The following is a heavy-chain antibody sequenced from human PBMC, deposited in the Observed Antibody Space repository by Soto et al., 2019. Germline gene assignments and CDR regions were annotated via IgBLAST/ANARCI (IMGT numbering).Heavy chain of an antibody. CDR2: TSPRTGGA. J-gene: IGHJ5*01. V-gene: IGHV1-2*02. D-gene: IGHD3-10*01. Sequence: ASVKVSCKTSGYTFTAYYMHWLRQAPGHGLEWLGWTSPRTGGAKYSHKFQGRVSMTRNTSITTAHMELTGLSTDDTAVYYCARSSGSYSKWFDSWGQGTLVTVSS. CDR3: ARSSGSYSKWFDS. CDR1: GYTFTAYY.